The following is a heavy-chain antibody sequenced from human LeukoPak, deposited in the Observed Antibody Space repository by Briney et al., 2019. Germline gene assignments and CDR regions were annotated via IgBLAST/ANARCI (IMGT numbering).Heavy chain of an antibody. D-gene: IGHD6-13*01. CDR3: SRAYSTGWLGINDY. Sequence: GGSLRLSCTASGFSFSDYAMSWVRQAPGKGLAWVGFIRNKANGGTADYAASVKGRFAISRDDSKTIAYLQMNSLKTEDTAVYYCSRAYSTGWLGINDYWGQGALVTVSS. CDR1: GFSFSDYA. V-gene: IGHV3-49*04. CDR2: IRNKANGGTA. J-gene: IGHJ4*02.